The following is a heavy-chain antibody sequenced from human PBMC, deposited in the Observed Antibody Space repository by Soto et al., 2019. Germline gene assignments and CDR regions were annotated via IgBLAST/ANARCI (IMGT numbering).Heavy chain of an antibody. CDR2: ISSRGSSI. V-gene: IGHV3-48*04. Sequence: HPGGSLRLSCATSGFTFSGYAMTWVRQAPGKGLEWVSYISSRGSSIYYADSVKGRFTISRDNAKNSLYLQMNGLRAEDTAVYYCARGYYDFWSGYYISPYGMDVWGQGTTVTVSS. D-gene: IGHD3-3*01. J-gene: IGHJ6*02. CDR3: ARGYYDFWSGYYISPYGMDV. CDR1: GFTFSGYA.